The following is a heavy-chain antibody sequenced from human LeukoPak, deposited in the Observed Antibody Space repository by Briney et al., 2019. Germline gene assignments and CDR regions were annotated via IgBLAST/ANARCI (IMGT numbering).Heavy chain of an antibody. V-gene: IGHV4-59*01. D-gene: IGHD3-10*01. J-gene: IGHJ5*02. Sequence: PSETLSLTCTVSGGSISSYYWSWIRQPPGKGLEWIGYIYYSGSTNYNPSLKSRVTISVDTSKNQFSLKLSSVTAADTAVYYCAKTDYHGSGSTWGQGTLVTVSS. CDR1: GGSISSYY. CDR2: IYYSGST. CDR3: AKTDYHGSGST.